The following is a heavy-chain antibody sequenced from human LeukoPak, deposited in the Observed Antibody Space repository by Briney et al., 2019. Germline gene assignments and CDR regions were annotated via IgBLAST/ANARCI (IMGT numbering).Heavy chain of an antibody. D-gene: IGHD1-26*01. CDR3: ARDKREPGFDSYYMDV. Sequence: PSQTLSLTCTVTGGSISSGSYYWSWIRQPAGKGLEWIGRIYTTGSTNYNPSLKSRVTISVDTSKNQFSLKLSSVTAADTAVYYCARDKREPGFDSYYMDVWGKGTTVTVSS. V-gene: IGHV4-61*02. J-gene: IGHJ6*03. CDR2: IYTTGST. CDR1: GGSISSGSYY.